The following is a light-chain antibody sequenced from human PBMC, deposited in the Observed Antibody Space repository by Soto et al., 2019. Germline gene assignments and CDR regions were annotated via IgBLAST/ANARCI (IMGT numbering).Light chain of an antibody. J-gene: IGLJ1*01. V-gene: IGLV2-14*01. Sequence: QSVLTQPASVSGSPGQSITISCTGTSSDVGGYNYVSWYQQHPGKAPKLMIYDVSNRPSGASNRFSGSKSGNTASLTISGLQSEDEADYYCSSYTSSSTSVFGTRTMVT. CDR3: SSYTSSSTSV. CDR1: SSDVGGYNY. CDR2: DVS.